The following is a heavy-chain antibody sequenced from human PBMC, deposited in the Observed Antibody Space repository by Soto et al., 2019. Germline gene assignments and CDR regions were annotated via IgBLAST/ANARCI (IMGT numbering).Heavy chain of an antibody. CDR1: GFTFSSYS. D-gene: IGHD1-7*01. J-gene: IGHJ5*02. V-gene: IGHV3-21*01. CDR2: ISSSSSYI. Sequence: PGGSLSLSCAASGFTFSSYSMNWVRQAPGKGLEWVSSISSSSSYIYYADSVKGRFTISRDNAKNSLYLQMNSLRAEDTAVYYCARLPGTTDNWFDPWGQGTLVTVSS. CDR3: ARLPGTTDNWFDP.